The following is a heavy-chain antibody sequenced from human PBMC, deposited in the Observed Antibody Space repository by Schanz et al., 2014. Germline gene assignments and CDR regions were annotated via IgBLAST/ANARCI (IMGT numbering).Heavy chain of an antibody. Sequence: VAAINGSGNATYYADSVKGRFTISRDNSRNTLFLQMKRLRVEDTAVYFCAKDPYDVLTGYQYYFDYWGPGRLVTVSS. CDR3: AKDPYDVLTGYQYYFDY. D-gene: IGHD3-9*01. J-gene: IGHJ4*02. CDR2: INGSGNAT. V-gene: IGHV3-23*01.